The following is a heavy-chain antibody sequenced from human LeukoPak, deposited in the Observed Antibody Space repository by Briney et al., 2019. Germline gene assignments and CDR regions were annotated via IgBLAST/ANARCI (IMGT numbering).Heavy chain of an antibody. V-gene: IGHV4-61*08. CDR2: IYYSGST. CDR1: GGSISSGGYY. Sequence: SETLSLTCTVSGGSISSGGYYWSWIRQPPGKGLEWIGYIYYSGSTNYNPSLKSRVTISVDTSKNQFSLKLSSVTAADTAVYYCARHGRRVGATWYAFDIWGQGTMVTVSS. D-gene: IGHD1-26*01. J-gene: IGHJ3*02. CDR3: ARHGRRVGATWYAFDI.